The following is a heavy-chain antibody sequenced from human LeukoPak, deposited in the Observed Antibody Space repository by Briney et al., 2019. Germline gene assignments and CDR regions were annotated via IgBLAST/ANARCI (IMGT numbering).Heavy chain of an antibody. J-gene: IGHJ4*02. CDR3: AKGGKGFPLGLRFDS. CDR2: IYHTGET. Sequence: SETLSLTCTVSGGSISNYYWSWIRRPPGKGLEWIAYIYHTGETNYNPSLKSRVSMSVDTSKNQFSLKLTSVTAADTAVYYCAKGGKGFPLGLRFDSWGQGTLVSVSS. D-gene: IGHD2-21*01. CDR1: GGSISNYY. V-gene: IGHV4-59*01.